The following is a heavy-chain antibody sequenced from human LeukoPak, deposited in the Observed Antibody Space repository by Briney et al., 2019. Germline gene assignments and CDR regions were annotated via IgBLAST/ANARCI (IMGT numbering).Heavy chain of an antibody. V-gene: IGHV4-59*08. Sequence: PSETLSFTCTVSGGSISSYYWSWIRQPPGKGLEWIGYIYYSGSTNYNPSLKSRVTISVDTSKNQFSLKLSSVTAADTAVYYCARHVKSIFPSYFDYWGQGTLVTVSS. CDR2: IYYSGST. J-gene: IGHJ4*02. CDR1: GGSISSYY. CDR3: ARHVKSIFPSYFDY. D-gene: IGHD3-3*01.